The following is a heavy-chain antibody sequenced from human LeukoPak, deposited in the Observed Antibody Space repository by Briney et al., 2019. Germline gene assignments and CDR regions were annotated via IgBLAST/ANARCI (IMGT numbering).Heavy chain of an antibody. Sequence: ASVRVSCKASGYTFTSYDINWVRQATGQGLEWMGWMNHNSGNTGYAQKFQGRVTMTRHTYISTAYMELSSLRSEDTAVYYCVRSHYDILTGNLRRLSPAPIYFDYWGQGTLVTVSS. CDR3: VRSHYDILTGNLRRLSPAPIYFDY. V-gene: IGHV1-8*01. D-gene: IGHD3-9*01. CDR2: MNHNSGNT. CDR1: GYTFTSYD. J-gene: IGHJ4*02.